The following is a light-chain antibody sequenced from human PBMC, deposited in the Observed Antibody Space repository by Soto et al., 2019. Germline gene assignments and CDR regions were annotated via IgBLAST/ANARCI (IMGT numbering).Light chain of an antibody. J-gene: IGLJ3*02. CDR2: GNSDGRH. CDR3: QTWSTDIRV. CDR1: SGNNSYA. Sequence: QPVLTQSPSASASLGASVKLTFTLSSGNNSYAIAWHQQQPEKGPRYLMKGNSDGRHSKGDGIPDRFSGSSSGAERYLTISSLQSEDEADYYCQTWSTDIRVFGGGTKLTVL. V-gene: IGLV4-69*01.